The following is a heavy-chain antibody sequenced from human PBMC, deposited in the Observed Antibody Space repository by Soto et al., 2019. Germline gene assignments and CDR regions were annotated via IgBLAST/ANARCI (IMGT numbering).Heavy chain of an antibody. CDR1: GFTFSSYD. J-gene: IGHJ3*02. V-gene: IGHV3-13*01. CDR2: IGTAGDT. D-gene: IGHD2-2*01. CDR3: ARAPLCSSTSCYGADASDI. Sequence: GGSLRLSCAASGFTFSSYDMHWVRQATGKGLEWVSAIGTAGDTYYPGSVKGRFTISRENAKNSLYLQMNSLRAGDTAVYYCARAPLCSSTSCYGADASDIWGQGTMVTVSS.